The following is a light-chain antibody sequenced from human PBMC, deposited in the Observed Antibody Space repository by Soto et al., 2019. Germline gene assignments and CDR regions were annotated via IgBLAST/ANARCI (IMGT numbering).Light chain of an antibody. V-gene: IGLV1-40*01. Sequence: QLVLTQPPSVSGAPGQRVTISCTGSSSNIGAGYDVHWYQQLPGTAPKLLIHGNTNRPSGVPDRFSGSKSGTSASLAITGLQAEDEADYYCQSYDSSLSAHVIFGGGTKVTVL. CDR1: SSNIGAGYD. CDR2: GNT. J-gene: IGLJ2*01. CDR3: QSYDSSLSAHVI.